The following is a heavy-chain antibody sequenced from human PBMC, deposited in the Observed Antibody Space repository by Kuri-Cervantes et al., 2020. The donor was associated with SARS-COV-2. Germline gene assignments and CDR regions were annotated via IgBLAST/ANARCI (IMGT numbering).Heavy chain of an antibody. J-gene: IGHJ4*02. CDR3: ARRSGYCSSTSCYFFDY. Sequence: ESLKISCAASGFTFSSYSMNWVRQAPGKGLEWIGSIYHSGSTYYNPSLKSRVTISVDTSKNQFSLKLSSVTAADTAVYYCARRSGYCSSTSCYFFDYWGQGTLVTVSS. D-gene: IGHD2-2*01. V-gene: IGHV4-38-2*01. CDR1: GFTFSSYS. CDR2: IYHSGST.